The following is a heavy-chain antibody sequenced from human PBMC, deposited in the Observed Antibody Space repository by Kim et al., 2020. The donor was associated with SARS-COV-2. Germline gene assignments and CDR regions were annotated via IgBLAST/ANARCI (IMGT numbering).Heavy chain of an antibody. CDR1: GGSITSYY. J-gene: IGHJ4*02. CDR2: IYHNGTT. D-gene: IGHD3-22*01. V-gene: IGHV4-59*13. Sequence: SETLSLTCTVSGGSITSYYWTWIRQPPGKGLEWIGQIYHNGTTNCNPSLKSRVAISRDTSKNQFSLEVTSVTTADTAVYYCARDRYYYDTSGYDYWGQGTLVTVSS. CDR3: ARDRYYYDTSGYDY.